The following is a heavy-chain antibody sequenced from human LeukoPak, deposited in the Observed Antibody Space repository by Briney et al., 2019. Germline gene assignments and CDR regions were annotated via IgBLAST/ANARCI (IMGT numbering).Heavy chain of an antibody. CDR3: ARELPREVTLDY. D-gene: IGHD2-21*02. Sequence: GGSLRLSCAASGLTFSSYEMNWVRQAPGKGLEWVSYISSSGSTIYYADSVKGRFTISRDNAKNTLYLQMNSLRAEDTGVYYCARELPREVTLDYWGQGTLVTVSS. J-gene: IGHJ4*02. CDR1: GLTFSSYE. V-gene: IGHV3-48*03. CDR2: ISSSGSTI.